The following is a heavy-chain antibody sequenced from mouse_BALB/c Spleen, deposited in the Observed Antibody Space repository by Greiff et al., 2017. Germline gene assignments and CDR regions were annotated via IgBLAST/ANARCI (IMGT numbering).Heavy chain of an antibody. CDR3: ARDYLRYNYAMDY. CDR2: IHYSGST. V-gene: IGHV3-1*02. CDR1: GYSITSGSS. D-gene: IGHD5-5*01. J-gene: IGHJ4*01. Sequence: EVQVEQSGPDLVKPSQSLSLTCTVTGYSITSGSSWHWIRQFPRNKLEWMSYIHYSGSTKYNPYLQSRFPITRDTSKNPFFLQLNSMTTEDTATYYCARDYLRYNYAMDYWGQGTSVTVSA.